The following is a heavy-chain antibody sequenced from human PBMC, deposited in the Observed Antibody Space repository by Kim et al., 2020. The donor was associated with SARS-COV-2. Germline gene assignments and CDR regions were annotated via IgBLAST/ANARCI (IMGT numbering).Heavy chain of an antibody. J-gene: IGHJ4*02. CDR3: ARDGVTPRPIDY. Sequence: YYVDSVKGRFTISRDNAKNSLYLQMNSLRAEDTAVYYCARDGVTPRPIDYWGQGTLVTVSS. D-gene: IGHD5-18*01. V-gene: IGHV3-7*01.